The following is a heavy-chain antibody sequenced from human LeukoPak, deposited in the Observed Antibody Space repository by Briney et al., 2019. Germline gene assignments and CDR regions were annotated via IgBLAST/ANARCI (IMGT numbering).Heavy chain of an antibody. CDR3: AKEKSQCSGGSCSYAFDI. J-gene: IGHJ3*02. Sequence: GGSLRLSCAASGFTFSTYAMSWDRQAPGKGLEWVSTISGSGGSTNCADSVKGRFTISRDNSKNTLYLQMNSLRAEDTALYYCAKEKSQCSGGSCSYAFDIWGQGTMVTVSS. D-gene: IGHD2-15*01. V-gene: IGHV3-23*01. CDR2: ISGSGGST. CDR1: GFTFSTYA.